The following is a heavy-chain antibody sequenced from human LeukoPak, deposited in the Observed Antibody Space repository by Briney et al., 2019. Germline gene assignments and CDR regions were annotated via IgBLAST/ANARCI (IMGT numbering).Heavy chain of an antibody. CDR1: GGSITSHY. J-gene: IGHJ4*02. Sequence: SETLSLTCTVSGGSITSHYRSWIRQPPGKGLEWIGYIYYSGSTNCNPSLKSRVTISVDTSKNQFSLKLSSVTAADTAVYYCARDYYDSSGYYWEYWGQGTLVTVSS. CDR3: ARDYYDSSGYYWEY. CDR2: IYYSGST. V-gene: IGHV4-59*11. D-gene: IGHD3-22*01.